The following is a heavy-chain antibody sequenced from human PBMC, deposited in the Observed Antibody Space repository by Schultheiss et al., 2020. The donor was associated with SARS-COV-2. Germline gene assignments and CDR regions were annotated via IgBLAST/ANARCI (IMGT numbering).Heavy chain of an antibody. CDR2: IYHSGST. CDR3: ARDGYSYGPYGMDV. CDR1: GGSISSYY. D-gene: IGHD5-18*01. V-gene: IGHV4-59*12. Sequence: SETLSLTCTVSGGSISSYYWSWIRQSPGKGLEWIGEIYHSGSTNYNPSLKSRVTISVDKSKNQFSLKLSSVTAADTAVYYCARDGYSYGPYGMDVWGQGTTVTVSS. J-gene: IGHJ6*02.